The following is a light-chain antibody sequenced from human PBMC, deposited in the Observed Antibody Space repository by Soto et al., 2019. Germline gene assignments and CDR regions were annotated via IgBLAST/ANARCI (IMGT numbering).Light chain of an antibody. CDR1: QGVATW. Sequence: DIQMTPSLSSVSASVGDRFTIIGRASQGVATWLAWYQQKPGKAPNLLIYTASSLQSGGPSRFSGSGSGTDFTLTINGLQPEDFATYYCQQAASFPITFGQGTRLEIK. CDR2: TAS. J-gene: IGKJ5*01. V-gene: IGKV1-12*01. CDR3: QQAASFPIT.